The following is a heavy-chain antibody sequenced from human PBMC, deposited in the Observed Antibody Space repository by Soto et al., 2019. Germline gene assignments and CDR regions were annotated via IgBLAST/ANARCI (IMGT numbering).Heavy chain of an antibody. D-gene: IGHD1-26*01. CDR2: HYSGGST. J-gene: IGHJ6*02. V-gene: IGHV3-53*01. CDR3: ARHRHPRGTVGATSPLDP. Sequence: GSLRLSCAISGFSVSSNYLSWVRQAPGKGLEWVSVHYSGGSTYYADSVQGRFTISRDKSNNTLYLQMRRVRAEDTAVYFCARHRHPRGTVGATSPLDPWGQGTTVTVSS. CDR1: GFSVSSNY.